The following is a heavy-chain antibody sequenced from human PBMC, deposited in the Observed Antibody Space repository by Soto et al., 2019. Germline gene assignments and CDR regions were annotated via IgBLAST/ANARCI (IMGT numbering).Heavy chain of an antibody. Sequence: GGSLRLSCAASGFTFSSYAMSWVRQAPGKGLEWVSAISGSGGSTYYVDSVKGRFTISRDNSKNTLYLQMNSLRAEDTAVYSCAKEQGIAAAFATTYGMDVWGQGTTVTVSS. J-gene: IGHJ6*02. D-gene: IGHD6-13*01. CDR2: ISGSGGST. V-gene: IGHV3-23*01. CDR1: GFTFSSYA. CDR3: AKEQGIAAAFATTYGMDV.